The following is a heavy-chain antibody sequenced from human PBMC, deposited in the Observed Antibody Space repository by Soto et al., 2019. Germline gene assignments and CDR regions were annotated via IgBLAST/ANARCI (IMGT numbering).Heavy chain of an antibody. D-gene: IGHD4-4*01. CDR3: ARARGYSNFLGYMDV. CDR2: IIPILGIA. J-gene: IGHJ6*03. Sequence: QVQLVQSGAEVKKPGSSVKVSCKASGGTFSSYTISWVRQAPGQGLEWMGRIIPILGIANYAQKFQGRVTITADKSTSTAYRELSSLRSEDTAVYYCARARGYSNFLGYMDVWGKGTTVTVSS. CDR1: GGTFSSYT. V-gene: IGHV1-69*02.